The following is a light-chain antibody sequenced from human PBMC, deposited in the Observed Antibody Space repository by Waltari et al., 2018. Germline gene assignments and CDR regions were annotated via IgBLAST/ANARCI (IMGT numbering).Light chain of an antibody. J-gene: IGKJ1*01. Sequence: DIQMTQSPSILSASVGDRVTITCRASESVSGWLAWYQQEPGKTPKLLIYKASTLESGVPSRFSGSGSGTEFTLTIRSLQPHDFATYYCQQYSSDSRTFGQGTKVEIK. CDR1: ESVSGW. CDR2: KAS. V-gene: IGKV1-5*03. CDR3: QQYSSDSRT.